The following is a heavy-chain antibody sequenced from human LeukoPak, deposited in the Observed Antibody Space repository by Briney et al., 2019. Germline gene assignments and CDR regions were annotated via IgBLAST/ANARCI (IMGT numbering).Heavy chain of an antibody. CDR1: GFTVSSNE. V-gene: IGHV3-48*03. Sequence: GGSLRLSCAASGFTVSSNEMSWVRQAPGKGLEWVSYISSSGSTIYYADSVKGRFTISRDNAKNSLYLQMKSLRAEDTAVYYCARGGYYYDSSGYYLFGYWGQGTLVTVSS. CDR2: ISSSGSTI. J-gene: IGHJ4*02. D-gene: IGHD3-22*01. CDR3: ARGGYYYDSSGYYLFGY.